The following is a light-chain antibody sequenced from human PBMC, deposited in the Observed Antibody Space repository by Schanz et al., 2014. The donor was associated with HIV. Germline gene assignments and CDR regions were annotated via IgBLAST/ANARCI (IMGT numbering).Light chain of an antibody. CDR3: GTWDSSLGAWV. CDR1: SSNIGNNY. V-gene: IGLV1-51*01. Sequence: QSVLTQPPSVSAAPGQKVSISCSGSSSNIGNNYVSWYQQLPGAAPKLLIYDSDKRPSGIPDRVSGSKSATSATLAIVGLQTGDEADYYCGTWDSSLGAWVFGGGTKLTVL. CDR2: DSD. J-gene: IGLJ3*02.